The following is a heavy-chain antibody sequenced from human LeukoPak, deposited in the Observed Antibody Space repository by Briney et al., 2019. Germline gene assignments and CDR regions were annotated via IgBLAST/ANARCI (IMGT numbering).Heavy chain of an antibody. D-gene: IGHD5-12*01. J-gene: IGHJ3*02. CDR1: GFTFSSYS. CDR2: ISSSSSYI. CDR3: ARDRGTLRAFDM. Sequence: GGSLRLSCAASGFTFSSYSMNWVRQAPGKGPEWVSSISSSSSYIYYADSVKGRFTISRDNAKNSLYLQMNSLRAEDTAVYYCARDRGTLRAFDMWGQGTMVTVSS. V-gene: IGHV3-21*01.